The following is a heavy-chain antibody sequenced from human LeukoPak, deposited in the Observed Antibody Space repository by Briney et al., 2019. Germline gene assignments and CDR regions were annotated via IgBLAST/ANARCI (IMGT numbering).Heavy chain of an antibody. CDR3: GKEGGA. D-gene: IGHD3-16*01. Sequence: HPGKSLRLSCAASGFTFSSFTMTWVRQAPGKGLEWVSAIGGRGGSTYYADSLEGRFTIARDNSKDMVYLQMNSLKVEDTAIYYCGKEGGAWGQGTKVTVSS. V-gene: IGHV3-23*01. J-gene: IGHJ5*02. CDR2: IGGRGGST. CDR1: GFTFSSFT.